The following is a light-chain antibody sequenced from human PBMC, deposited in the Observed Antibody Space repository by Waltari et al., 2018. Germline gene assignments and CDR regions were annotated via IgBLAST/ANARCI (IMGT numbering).Light chain of an antibody. CDR2: EGN. Sequence: QSALTQPASVSGSPGQSITIPCNGTSNDVGSSNFVTWYQQHPAKAPQLLLYEGNKWPSRVSNRFSGSKSGNTASLTSSGLQAEDEADYYCCSYAGSSFLFGGGTKLTVL. CDR3: CSYAGSSFL. V-gene: IGLV2-23*01. CDR1: SNDVGSSNF. J-gene: IGLJ2*01.